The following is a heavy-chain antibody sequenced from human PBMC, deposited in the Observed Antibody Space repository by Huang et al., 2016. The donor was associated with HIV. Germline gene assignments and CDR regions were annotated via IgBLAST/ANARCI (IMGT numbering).Heavy chain of an antibody. J-gene: IGHJ3*02. CDR1: GVSTRTYF. Sequence: QVHLQESGPGLVKPSETLSLICTVSGVSTRTYFWSWLRQPAGKGPECIARMHQSGDTKSKPSSRSRVTMSVDTSKNQLSLRLTAVTAADTAVYYCAREDRNAFDIWGQGIMVIVSS. CDR3: AREDRNAFDI. CDR2: MHQSGDT. V-gene: IGHV4-4*07.